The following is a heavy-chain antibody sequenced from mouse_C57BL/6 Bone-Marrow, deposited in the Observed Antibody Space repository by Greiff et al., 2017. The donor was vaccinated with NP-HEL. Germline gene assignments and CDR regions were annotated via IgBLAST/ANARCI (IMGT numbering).Heavy chain of an antibody. CDR3: AKGYYSNAFAY. D-gene: IGHD2-5*01. CDR2: IYPRSGNT. Sequence: QVQLQQSGAELARPGASVKLSCKASGYTFPSYGISWVKQRTGQGLEWIGGIYPRSGNTYYNEKFKGKATLTADKSSSTAYMELRSLTSEDSAVYFCAKGYYSNAFAYWGQGTLVTVSA. CDR1: GYTFPSYG. V-gene: IGHV1-81*01. J-gene: IGHJ3*01.